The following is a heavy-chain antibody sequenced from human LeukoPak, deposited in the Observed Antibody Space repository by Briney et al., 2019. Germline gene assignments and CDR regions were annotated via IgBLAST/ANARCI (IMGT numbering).Heavy chain of an antibody. J-gene: IGHJ6*03. CDR1: GFTFSSYE. Sequence: GGSLRLSCAASGFTFSSYEMNWVRQAPGKGLEWVSYISSSGSTIYYADSVKGRFTISRDNAKNSLYLQMNSLRAEDTAVYYCARAEKSYYYYYYYMDVWGTGTTVTVSS. V-gene: IGHV3-48*03. CDR2: ISSSGSTI. CDR3: ARAEKSYYYYYYYMDV.